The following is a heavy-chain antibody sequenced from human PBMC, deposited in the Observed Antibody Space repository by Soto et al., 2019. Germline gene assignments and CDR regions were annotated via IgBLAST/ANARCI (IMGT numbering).Heavy chain of an antibody. CDR3: ARQSQTLCGGNPYFDY. D-gene: IGHD2-15*01. CDR1: GGSISSSSYY. CDR2: IYYSGST. Sequence: SETLSLTCTVSGGSISSSSYYWGWIRQPPGKGLEWIGSIYYSGSTYYNPSLKSRVTISVDTSKNQFSLKLSSVTAADTAVYYCARQSQTLCGGNPYFDYWGQGTLVTVSS. V-gene: IGHV4-39*01. J-gene: IGHJ4*02.